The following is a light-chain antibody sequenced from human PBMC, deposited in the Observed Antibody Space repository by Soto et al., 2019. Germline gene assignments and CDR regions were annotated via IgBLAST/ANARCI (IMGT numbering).Light chain of an antibody. Sequence: QSVLTQSSSASASLGSSVSHTCTLSSGHISYISAWHQQQPRKAPRYLMKLEGSGSYNKGSGVPDRFSGSSSGADRYLTISNLQFEDEADYYCETWDSNTYVFGTGNKLTVL. CDR1: SGHISYI. V-gene: IGLV4-60*02. CDR3: ETWDSNTYV. J-gene: IGLJ1*01. CDR2: LEGSGSY.